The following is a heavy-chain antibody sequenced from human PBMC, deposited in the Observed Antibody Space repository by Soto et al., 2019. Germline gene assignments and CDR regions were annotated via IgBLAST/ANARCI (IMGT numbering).Heavy chain of an antibody. CDR2: MNPNSGKT. CDR1: GGTFTCYD. D-gene: IGHD1-26*01. CDR3: ARGVREVGAWDDAFDI. V-gene: IGHV1-8*01. Sequence: VSVLVPWKDSGGTFTCYDINWVRQATGRGLEWVGWMNPNSGKTGYAEGFQGRVTMARNTWRSGAYMELSSLRSEETAVYYRARGVREVGAWDDAFDIWGQGTMVTV. J-gene: IGHJ3*02.